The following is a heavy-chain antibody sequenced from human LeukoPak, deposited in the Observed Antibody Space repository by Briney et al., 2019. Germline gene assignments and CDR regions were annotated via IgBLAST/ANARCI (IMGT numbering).Heavy chain of an antibody. J-gene: IGHJ4*02. CDR2: ISGSGGST. D-gene: IGHD1-1*01. Sequence: GGSLRLSCAASGFKFSSYSMKWVRQAPGKGLEWVSAISGSGGSTYYADSVKGRFTISRDNSKNTLYLQMNSLRAEDTAVYYCAKTYITIGTTSHFDYWGQGTLVTVSS. V-gene: IGHV3-23*01. CDR1: GFKFSSYS. CDR3: AKTYITIGTTSHFDY.